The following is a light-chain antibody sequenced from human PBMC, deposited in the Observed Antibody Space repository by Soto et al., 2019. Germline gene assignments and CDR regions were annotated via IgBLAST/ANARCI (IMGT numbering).Light chain of an antibody. Sequence: GMKQSLATLSVSKGDRAILSCRASQSISVTLAWYQQKPGQAPRLLIYGASTRATSFPARFSGSGSGTDFTLTISSLQSEDFAVYYCQQYNNCPWTFGQGSIVDIK. CDR2: GAS. J-gene: IGKJ1*01. CDR1: QSISVT. V-gene: IGKV3-15*01. CDR3: QQYNNCPWT.